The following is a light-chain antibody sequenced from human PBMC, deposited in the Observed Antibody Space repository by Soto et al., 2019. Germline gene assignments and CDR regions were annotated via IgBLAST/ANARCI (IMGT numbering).Light chain of an antibody. V-gene: IGLV1-44*01. CDR1: SSNIGSNT. CDR3: AAWDDSLRGLE. Sequence: QSVLTQPPSASGTPGQMVTISCSGSSSNIGSNTGNWYQQLPGMAPKLLIYNNSQRPSGVPDRFSGSKSGTSASLAISGLQSEDEADYYCAAWDDSLRGLEFGEGTQLTVL. CDR2: NNS. J-gene: IGLJ2*01.